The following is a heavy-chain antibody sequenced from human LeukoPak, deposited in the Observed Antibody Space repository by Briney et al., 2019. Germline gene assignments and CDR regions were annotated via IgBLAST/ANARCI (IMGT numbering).Heavy chain of an antibody. V-gene: IGHV3-30*18. D-gene: IGHD6-25*01. CDR3: AKDRAAYYFDY. CDR2: ISYDGSNK. J-gene: IGHJ4*01. Sequence: GGSLRLSCAASGFTFSSYGMHWVRQAPGKGLEWVAVISYDGSNKYYADSVKGRFTIYRDNSKHTLYLQMNSLRAEDTAVYYCAKDRAAYYFDYWGHGTLVTVSS. CDR1: GFTFSSYG.